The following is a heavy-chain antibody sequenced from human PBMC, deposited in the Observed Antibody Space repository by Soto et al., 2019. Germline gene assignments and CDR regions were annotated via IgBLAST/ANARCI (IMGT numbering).Heavy chain of an antibody. J-gene: IGHJ6*03. D-gene: IGHD4-17*01. V-gene: IGHV4-59*01. CDR2: IYYSGST. Sequence: SETLSLTCTVSGGSISSYYWSWIRQPPGKGLEWIGYIYYSGSTNYNPSLKSRVAISVDTSKNQFSLKLSSVTAADTAVYYCARAATVTPFLMDVWGKGTTVTVS. CDR3: ARAATVTPFLMDV. CDR1: GGSISSYY.